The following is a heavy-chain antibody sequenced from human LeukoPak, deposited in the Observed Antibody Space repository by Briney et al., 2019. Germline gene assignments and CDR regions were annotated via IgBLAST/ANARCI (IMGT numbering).Heavy chain of an antibody. CDR3: ARDWLVGDGEY. V-gene: IGHV3-7*01. Sequence: GGSLRLSCAASGFTFSSYWMSWVRQAPGKGLGWVANIKQDGSEKYYVDCVKGRFTISRDNAKNSLYLQMNSLRAGDTAVYYCARDWLVGDGEYWGQGTLVTVSS. J-gene: IGHJ4*02. D-gene: IGHD1-26*01. CDR1: GFTFSSYW. CDR2: IKQDGSEK.